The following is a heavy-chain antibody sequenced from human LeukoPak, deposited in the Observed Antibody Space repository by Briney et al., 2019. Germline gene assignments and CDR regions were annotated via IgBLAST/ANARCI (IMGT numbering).Heavy chain of an antibody. CDR3: ARDDSYYGSGSYYDY. D-gene: IGHD3-10*01. Sequence: SETLSLTCTVSGGSISSGGYYWSWIRQHPGKGLEWIVYIYYSGSTYYNPSLKSRVTISVDTSKNQFSLKLSSVTAADTAVYYCARDDSYYGSGSYYDYWGQGTLVTVSS. V-gene: IGHV4-31*03. CDR1: GGSISSGGYY. J-gene: IGHJ4*02. CDR2: IYYSGST.